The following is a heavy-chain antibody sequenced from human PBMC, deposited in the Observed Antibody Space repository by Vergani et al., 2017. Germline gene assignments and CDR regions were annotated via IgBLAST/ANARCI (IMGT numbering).Heavy chain of an antibody. Sequence: QLQLQESGSGLVKPSQTLSLTCAVSGGSISSGGYSWGWIRQPPGKGLEWIGYIYHSGSTYYNPSLKSRVTISVDRSKNQFSLKLSSVTAADTAVYYCARGAMALVQVDYWGQGTLVTVSS. CDR2: IYHSGST. V-gene: IGHV4-30-2*01. J-gene: IGHJ4*02. CDR1: GGSISSGGYS. CDR3: ARGAMALVQVDY. D-gene: IGHD6-13*01.